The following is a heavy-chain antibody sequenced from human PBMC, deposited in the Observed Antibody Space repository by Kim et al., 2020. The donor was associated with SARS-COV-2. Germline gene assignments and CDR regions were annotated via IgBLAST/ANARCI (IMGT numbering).Heavy chain of an antibody. CDR3: ARNFYLKGGLPGGGPFFEYF. J-gene: IGHJ4*01. V-gene: IGHV4-34*01. D-gene: IGHD2-21*02. Sequence: SETLSLTCEVYDGMNFWSWIRQSPGRGLEWIGESSPGGYTNYNPSLRGRVTIGVETSKTQLSLKLTSVMAAATAAYYCARNFYLKGGLPGGGPFFEYF. CDR1: DGMNF. CDR2: SSPGGYT.